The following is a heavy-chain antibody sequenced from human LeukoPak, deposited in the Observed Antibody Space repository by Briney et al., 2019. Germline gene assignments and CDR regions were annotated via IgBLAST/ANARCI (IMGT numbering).Heavy chain of an antibody. CDR3: ARINDIDNSYHLDF. CDR2: ISSSSSYK. Sequence: PGGSLRLSCAASGFTFSTYDMTWVRQAPGKGLEWVSSISSSSSYKYYADSLKGRFTISRDNAKNSLYLQVNSLRAEDTAVYYCARINDIDNSYHLDFWGHGTLVTVSS. CDR1: GFTFSTYD. D-gene: IGHD2-15*01. V-gene: IGHV3-21*01. J-gene: IGHJ4*01.